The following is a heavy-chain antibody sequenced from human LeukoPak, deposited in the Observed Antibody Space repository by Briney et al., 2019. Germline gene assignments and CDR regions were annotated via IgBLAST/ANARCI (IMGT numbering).Heavy chain of an antibody. CDR2: IYYSGNT. D-gene: IGHD1-14*01. J-gene: IGHJ4*02. Sequence: SETLSLTCIVSGGSISRSSYYWGWIRQPPGKGLEWIGSIYYSGNTYYNPSLKSRVTISVDRSKNQFSLKLSSVTAADTAVYYCARHENRNGGFDYWGQGTLVTVSS. V-gene: IGHV4-39*01. CDR3: ARHENRNGGFDY. CDR1: GGSISRSSYY.